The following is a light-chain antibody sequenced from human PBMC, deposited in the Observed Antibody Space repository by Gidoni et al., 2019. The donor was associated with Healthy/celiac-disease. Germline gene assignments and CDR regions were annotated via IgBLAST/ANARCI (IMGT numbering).Light chain of an antibody. CDR3: QVWDSSSDHVV. Sequence: SYVLTQPPSVPVAPGKTARITCGGNNIGSKSVHWYQQNPGQAPVLVVYDDSDRPSGLPERFSGSNCGNTATLTISRVEAGDEAAYYCQVWDSSSDHVVFGGGTKLTVL. CDR1: NIGSKS. CDR2: DDS. J-gene: IGLJ2*01. V-gene: IGLV3-21*03.